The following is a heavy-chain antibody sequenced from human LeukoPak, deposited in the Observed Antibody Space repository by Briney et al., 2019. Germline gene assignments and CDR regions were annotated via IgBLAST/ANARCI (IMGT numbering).Heavy chain of an antibody. V-gene: IGHV4-4*07. CDR2: IYTSGST. CDR1: GGSISSYY. D-gene: IGHD5-12*01. Sequence: SETLSLTCTVSGGSISSYYWNWIRQPAGKGLEWIGRIYTSGSTNHNPSLKSRVTMSLDTSKNQFSLKLSSVTAADTAVYYCAAQMATRAHNWFTPGAREPWSPSPQ. J-gene: IGHJ5*02. CDR3: AAQMATRAHNWFTP.